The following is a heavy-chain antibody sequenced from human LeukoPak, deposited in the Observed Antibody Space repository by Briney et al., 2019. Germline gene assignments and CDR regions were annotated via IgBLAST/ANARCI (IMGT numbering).Heavy chain of an antibody. D-gene: IGHD2-2*02. CDR3: AREVYCSSTSCYTGYFQH. Sequence: GGSLRLSCAASGFTFNTYSLHWVRQAPGKGLEWVANIKQDGSEKYYVDSVKGRFTISRDNAKNSLYLQMNSLRAEDTAVYYCAREVYCSSTSCYTGYFQHWGQGTLVTVSS. J-gene: IGHJ1*01. V-gene: IGHV3-7*01. CDR2: IKQDGSEK. CDR1: GFTFNTYS.